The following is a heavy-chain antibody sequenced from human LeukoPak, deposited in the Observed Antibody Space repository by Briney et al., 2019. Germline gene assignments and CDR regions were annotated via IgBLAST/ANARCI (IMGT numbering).Heavy chain of an antibody. CDR2: IRSKAYGGTT. V-gene: IGHV3-49*04. Sequence: PVGSLRLSCTASGFTFGDFVMSWVRQAPGKGLGWGGLIRSKAYGGTTKNAASVKGRFTISRDDSRSIAYLQMNSLKTEDTAVYYCTRRYNYDSSGYYYVRDAFDIWGQGTMVTVSS. D-gene: IGHD3-22*01. J-gene: IGHJ3*02. CDR1: GFTFGDFV. CDR3: TRRYNYDSSGYYYVRDAFDI.